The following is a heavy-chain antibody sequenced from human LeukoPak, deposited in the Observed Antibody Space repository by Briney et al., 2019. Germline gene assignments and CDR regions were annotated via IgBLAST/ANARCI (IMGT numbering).Heavy chain of an antibody. D-gene: IGHD2-21*01. CDR3: ASGDGYFGMDV. CDR1: GGSISSGNYY. J-gene: IGHJ6*02. V-gene: IGHV4-61*02. Sequence: SETLSLTCTVSGGSISSGNYYCSWIRQPAGKGLEWIGRIYTSGSTGYNPSLQSRVTISSDTSKQQFFLNLSSVTAADTAVYYCASGDGYFGMDVWGQGTTVTVSS. CDR2: IYTSGST.